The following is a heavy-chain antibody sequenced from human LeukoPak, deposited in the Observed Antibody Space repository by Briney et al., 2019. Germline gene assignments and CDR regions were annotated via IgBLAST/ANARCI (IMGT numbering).Heavy chain of an antibody. CDR1: GGSISGYY. Sequence: ESSETLSLTCSVSGGSISGYYWSWIRQPPGKGLEWIGDMYYSGSTDYNPSLKSRVTMSVDTSKNQFSLKLRSVTAADTAVYYCARGTVTTLFDYWGQGTLVTVSS. CDR3: ARGTVTTLFDY. D-gene: IGHD4-17*01. J-gene: IGHJ4*02. V-gene: IGHV4-59*12. CDR2: MYYSGST.